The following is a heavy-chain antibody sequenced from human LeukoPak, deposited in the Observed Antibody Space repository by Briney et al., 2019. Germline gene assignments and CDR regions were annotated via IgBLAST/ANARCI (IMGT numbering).Heavy chain of an antibody. J-gene: IGHJ3*02. D-gene: IGHD5-24*01. V-gene: IGHV4-39*02. CDR1: GGSISSSTHY. CDR3: ARGRDGYNKWPLDDFDI. Sequence: DPSETLSLTCTVSGGSISSSTHYWGWIRQPPGKGLEWIGSIYYSGSTYYSPSLESRVTISVDTSKNHFSLKLSSVTAADTAVYYCARGRDGYNKWPLDDFDIWGQGTMVAASS. CDR2: IYYSGST.